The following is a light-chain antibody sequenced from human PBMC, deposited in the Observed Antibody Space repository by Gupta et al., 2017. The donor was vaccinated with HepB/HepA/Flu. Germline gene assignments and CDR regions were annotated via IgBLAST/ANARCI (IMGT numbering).Light chain of an antibody. J-gene: IGKJ4*01. CDR1: QGLSSY. CDR3: RQLKTYPVT. Sequence: DIQLTQSPSFLSASVGDRVTITCRASQGLSSYLAWYQQKPGKAPILLIYAASTLHSGVPPRCSGSGSGTEVTLTISSLQAEDVAAYYCRQLKTYPVTFGRGTTVEIK. V-gene: IGKV1-9*01. CDR2: AAS.